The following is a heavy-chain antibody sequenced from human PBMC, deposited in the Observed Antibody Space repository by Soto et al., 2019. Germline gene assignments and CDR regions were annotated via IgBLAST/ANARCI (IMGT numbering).Heavy chain of an antibody. Sequence: GGSLRLSCAASGFTFSSYAMSWVRQAPGKGLEWVSGISGTGGSTYYADSVKGRFTISRDNSKNTLYLQMNSLRAEDTALYYCAKDRKRRSGWYWDYWGQGILVTVSS. CDR2: ISGTGGST. J-gene: IGHJ4*02. V-gene: IGHV3-23*01. CDR1: GFTFSSYA. D-gene: IGHD6-19*01. CDR3: AKDRKRRSGWYWDY.